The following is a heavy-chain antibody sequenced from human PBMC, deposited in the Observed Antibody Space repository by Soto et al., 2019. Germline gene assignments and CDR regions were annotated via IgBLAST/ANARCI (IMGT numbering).Heavy chain of an antibody. D-gene: IGHD5-12*01. V-gene: IGHV1-69*12. CDR2: IIPIFGTA. Sequence: QVQLVQSGAEVKKPGSSVTVSCKASGGTFSSYTISWVRQAPGQGLEWMGGIIPIFGTANYAQKFQGRVTITADESTSTAYMELGSLRSEDTAVYYCARGNHRWLQWWYFDLWGRGTLVTVSS. CDR3: ARGNHRWLQWWYFDL. CDR1: GGTFSSYT. J-gene: IGHJ2*01.